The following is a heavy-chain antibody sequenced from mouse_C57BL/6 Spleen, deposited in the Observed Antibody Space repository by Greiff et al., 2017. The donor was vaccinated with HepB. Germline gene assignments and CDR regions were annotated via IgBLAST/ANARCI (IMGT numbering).Heavy chain of an antibody. CDR1: GYSITSGYY. V-gene: IGHV3-6*01. D-gene: IGHD2-3*01. CDR3: ARADGYYVYFDY. Sequence: EVQLVESGPGLVKPSQSLSLTCSVTGYSITSGYYWNWIRQFPGNKLEWMGYISYDGSNNYNPSLKNRISITRDTSKNQFFLKLNSVTTEDTATYYCARADGYYVYFDYWGQGTTLTVSS. J-gene: IGHJ2*01. CDR2: ISYDGSN.